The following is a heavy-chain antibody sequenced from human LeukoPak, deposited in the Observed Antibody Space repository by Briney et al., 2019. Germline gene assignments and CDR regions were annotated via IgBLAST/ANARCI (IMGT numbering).Heavy chain of an antibody. CDR3: VRSIDY. D-gene: IGHD3-9*01. J-gene: IGHJ4*02. CDR2: IKQDGSEE. Sequence: TGGSLRLSCAASGFTFSSNWMNWVRQTPEKGLEWVANIKQDGSEEYYVDSVKGRFTISRDNTKNSLYLQMNSLRAEDTAVYYCVRSIDYWGQGTLVTVSS. V-gene: IGHV3-7*01. CDR1: GFTFSSNW.